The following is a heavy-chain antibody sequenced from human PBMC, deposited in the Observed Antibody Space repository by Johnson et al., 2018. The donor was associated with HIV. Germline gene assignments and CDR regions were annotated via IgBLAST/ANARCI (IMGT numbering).Heavy chain of an antibody. Sequence: QVQLVESGGGVVQPGRSLRLSCVASGFTFSSYGMHWVRQTPGKGLQWVANIWYDGNNKYYADSVKGRFTVSRDNSKNTLYLQMNSLRAEDTAMYYCAKSPAKDHGGNSGAFDIWGQGTMVTVSS. CDR1: GFTFSSYG. CDR3: AKSPAKDHGGNSGAFDI. V-gene: IGHV3-33*06. CDR2: IWYDGNNK. D-gene: IGHD4-23*01. J-gene: IGHJ3*02.